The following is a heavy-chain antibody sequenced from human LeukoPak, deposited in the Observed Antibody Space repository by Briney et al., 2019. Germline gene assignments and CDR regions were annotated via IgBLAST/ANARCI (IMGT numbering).Heavy chain of an antibody. D-gene: IGHD1-14*01. CDR2: ISSSGSTI. CDR3: ARTTVFDY. V-gene: IGHV3-48*02. CDR1: GFTFSSYS. Sequence: GGSLRLSCAPSGFTFSSYSMSWVRQAPGKGLEWVSYISSSGSTIYYAASVKGRFIISRDNARKSVSLQMNSLRDEDTAVYYCARTTVFDYWGQGTLVTVSS. J-gene: IGHJ4*02.